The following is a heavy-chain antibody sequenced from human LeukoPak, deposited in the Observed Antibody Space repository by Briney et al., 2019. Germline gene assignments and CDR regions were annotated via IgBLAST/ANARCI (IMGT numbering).Heavy chain of an antibody. CDR3: ARYSSSGYNWFYP. CDR1: GGSISSGGYS. V-gene: IGHV4-30-2*01. CDR2: IYHSGST. J-gene: IGHJ5*02. Sequence: PSQTLSLTCAVSGGSISSGGYSWSWIRQPPGKGLEWIAFIYHSGSTYYNPSLKSRVTMSVDTSKNQFSLKLSSVTAADTAVYYCARYSSSGYNWFYPWGQGTLVTVSS. D-gene: IGHD6-19*01.